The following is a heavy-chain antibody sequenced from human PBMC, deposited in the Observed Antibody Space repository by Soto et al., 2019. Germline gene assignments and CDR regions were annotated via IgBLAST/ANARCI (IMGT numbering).Heavy chain of an antibody. CDR1: GGSISSTNYY. Sequence: SETLSLTCTVSGGSISSTNYYWTWIRQHPEKGLEWIGYIYFSGTTYYNPSLKSRVTISVDTSQNQFSLELNSVTAADTAVYYCASYGDHAFDYWGQG. J-gene: IGHJ4*02. D-gene: IGHD4-17*01. CDR3: ASYGDHAFDY. V-gene: IGHV4-31*03. CDR2: IYFSGTT.